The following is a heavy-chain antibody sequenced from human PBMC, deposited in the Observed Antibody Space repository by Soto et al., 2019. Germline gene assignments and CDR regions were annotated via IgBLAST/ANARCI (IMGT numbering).Heavy chain of an antibody. V-gene: IGHV3-53*02. D-gene: IGHD3-22*01. Sequence: EVQLVETGGGLIQPGGSLRLSCAASGFTVSSNYMSWVRQAPGQGLEWVSFIYSGGRTYYADSVKGRFTISRDNSKNTLYLQTNSPRAEDTAVYYCAREAISSDYFDYWGQGTRVIVSS. CDR2: IYSGGRT. J-gene: IGHJ4*02. CDR3: AREAISSDYFDY. CDR1: GFTVSSNY.